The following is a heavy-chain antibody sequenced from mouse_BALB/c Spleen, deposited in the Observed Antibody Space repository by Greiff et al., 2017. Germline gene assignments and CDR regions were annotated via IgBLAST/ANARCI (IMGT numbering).Heavy chain of an antibody. CDR1: GFNINDYY. Sequence: VQLQQSGAELVRPGASVKLSCTASGFNINDYYMHWVKQRPGQGLEWIGWIYPENGDTEYAPKFQGKATMTADTSSNTAYLQLSSLTSEDSAVYYCSVNYGSSSGAMDYWGQGTSVTVSS. D-gene: IGHD1-1*01. J-gene: IGHJ4*01. CDR3: SVNYGSSSGAMDY. CDR2: IYPENGDT. V-gene: IGHV14-4*02.